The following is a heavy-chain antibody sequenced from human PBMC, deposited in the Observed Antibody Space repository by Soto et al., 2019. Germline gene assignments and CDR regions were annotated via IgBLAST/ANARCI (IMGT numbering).Heavy chain of an antibody. V-gene: IGHV1-69*01. CDR3: ARQGDYYDSSGYYSDFDY. CDR1: GGTLSSYA. J-gene: IGHJ4*02. Sequence: VKLVQSGAELKKPGSSLKVSCKASGGTLSSYAISGVRQAPGQGLEWMGGIIPIFGTPNYAQKFQGRVTITADESTSTAYMELSSLRSEDTAVYYCARQGDYYDSSGYYSDFDYWGQGTLVTVSS. CDR2: IIPIFGTP. D-gene: IGHD3-22*01.